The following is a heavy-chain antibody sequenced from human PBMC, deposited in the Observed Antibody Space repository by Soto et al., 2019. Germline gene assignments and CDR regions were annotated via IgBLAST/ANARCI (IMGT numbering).Heavy chain of an antibody. CDR3: PSTVSMVRGHGIDV. J-gene: IGHJ6*02. CDR2: INSDGSRT. CDR1: GFTFSSYW. D-gene: IGHD3-10*01. V-gene: IGHV3-74*03. Sequence: EVQLVESGGGLLQPGGSLRLSCAASGFTFSSYWMHWVRQAPGKGLVWVSRINSDGSRTTYADSVKGRFTISRDNAKNTLYLQKNGLRAEDTAVYYCPSTVSMVRGHGIDVWGQGTTVTVSS.